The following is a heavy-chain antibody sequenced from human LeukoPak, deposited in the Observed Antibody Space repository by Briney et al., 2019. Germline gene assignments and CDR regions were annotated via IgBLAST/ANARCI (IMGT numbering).Heavy chain of an antibody. CDR3: ARDPYSSTWSYGMDV. D-gene: IGHD6-6*01. V-gene: IGHV3-21*04. J-gene: IGHJ6*02. CDR1: GFTFSSYS. Sequence: GGSLRLSCAASGFTFSSYSMNWVRQAPGKGLEWVSSISSSSSYIYYADSVKGRFTISRDNAKNSLFLQMNTLRAEDTAVYYCARDPYSSTWSYGMDVWGQGTTVTVSS. CDR2: ISSSSSYI.